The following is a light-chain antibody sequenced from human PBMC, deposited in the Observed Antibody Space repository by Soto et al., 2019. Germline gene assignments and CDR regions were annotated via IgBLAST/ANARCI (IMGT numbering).Light chain of an antibody. CDR2: CAS. Sequence: DIVMTQSPDSLPVSLGERATINCESSQSVLYSSNNNNYLAWYQQKLGQPPKLLIYCASTRESGVPDRFSGSGSGTDFTLTINSLQAEDVGVYYCQQNFRTPPTFGQGTKLEIK. J-gene: IGKJ2*01. V-gene: IGKV4-1*01. CDR3: QQNFRTPPT. CDR1: QSVLYSSNNNNY.